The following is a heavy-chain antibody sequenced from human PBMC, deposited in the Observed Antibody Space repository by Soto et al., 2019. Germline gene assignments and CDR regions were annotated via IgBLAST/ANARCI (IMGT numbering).Heavy chain of an antibody. CDR1: GGNFTSYA. V-gene: IGHV1-69*01. CDR3: AKASGRSWYNWFDP. CDR2: IVPLFGTT. D-gene: IGHD6-13*01. Sequence: QVQLVQSGAEVKKPGSSVKVSCKASGGNFTSYAISWLRQAPGQGLGFMGGIVPLFGTTNYAHRFRGRVTITADESTSTVYMELSSLTSEDTAVYYCAKASGRSWYNWFDPWGQGTLVTVST. J-gene: IGHJ5*02.